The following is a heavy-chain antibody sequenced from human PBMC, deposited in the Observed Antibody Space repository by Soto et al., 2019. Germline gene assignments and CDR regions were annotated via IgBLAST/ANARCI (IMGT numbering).Heavy chain of an antibody. CDR1: GYSFGTSG. V-gene: IGHV1-18*01. D-gene: IGHD3-22*01. Sequence: QVQLVQSGTEVKKPGASVKVSCKASGYSFGTSGISWVRQAPGQGLEWMGWISAYNGNTNYDQKLQDRATMTTDTSTNTAYLELRSLRSDDTAVYYCARAGQYYDSSGYANWGQGTLVTVSS. CDR2: ISAYNGNT. CDR3: ARAGQYYDSSGYAN. J-gene: IGHJ4*02.